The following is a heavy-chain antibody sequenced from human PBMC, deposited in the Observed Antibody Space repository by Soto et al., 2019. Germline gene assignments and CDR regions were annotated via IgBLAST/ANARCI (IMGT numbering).Heavy chain of an antibody. Sequence: EVQLVESGGGLVKPGGSLRLSCAASGFSFSSYSMNWIRQAPGKGLEWVSSISSGSSYIYYADSVKGRITISRDNATNSLSLQTNRLRAADTAVYYCASDGCRGGSCSFVRALPVASSSGMDVWGQGTTVTVSS. J-gene: IGHJ6*02. CDR2: ISSGSSYI. V-gene: IGHV3-21*01. CDR1: GFSFSSYS. D-gene: IGHD2-15*01. CDR3: ASDGCRGGSCSFVRALPVASSSGMDV.